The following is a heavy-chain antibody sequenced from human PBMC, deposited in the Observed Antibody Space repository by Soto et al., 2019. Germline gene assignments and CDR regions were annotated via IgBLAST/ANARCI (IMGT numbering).Heavy chain of an antibody. V-gene: IGHV3-23*01. J-gene: IGHJ6*03. D-gene: IGHD3-10*01. CDR3: AKAPMVRGVIRDYYYYYMDV. Sequence: GGSLRLSCAASGFTFSSYAMSWVRQAPGKGLEWVSAISGSGGSTYYADSVKGRFTISRDNSKNTLYLQMNSLRAEDTAVYYCAKAPMVRGVIRDYYYYYMDVWGKGTTVTVSS. CDR1: GFTFSSYA. CDR2: ISGSGGST.